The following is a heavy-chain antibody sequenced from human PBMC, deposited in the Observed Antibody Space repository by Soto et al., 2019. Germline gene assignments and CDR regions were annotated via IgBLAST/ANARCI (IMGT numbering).Heavy chain of an antibody. J-gene: IGHJ5*02. CDR1: GFTFSSSA. Sequence: GGSLRLSCAASGFTFSSSAISWVRQAPGKGLEWVSAISGSGGSTYYADSVKGRFTISRDNSKNTLYLQMNSLRAEDTAVYYCATDPDTYGDYVTKDAGGQGTLVTVSS. D-gene: IGHD4-17*01. V-gene: IGHV3-23*01. CDR3: ATDPDTYGDYVTKDA. CDR2: ISGSGGST.